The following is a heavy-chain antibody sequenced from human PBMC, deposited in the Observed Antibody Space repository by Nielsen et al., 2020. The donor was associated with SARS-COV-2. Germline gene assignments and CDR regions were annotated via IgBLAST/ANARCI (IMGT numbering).Heavy chain of an antibody. V-gene: IGHV4-30-2*01. CDR1: GGPISSGGYS. J-gene: IGHJ3*02. D-gene: IGHD3-16*01. CDR3: ARGGRITFGGADDAFDI. CDR2: IYHSGRT. Sequence: SETLSLTCAVSGGPISSGGYSWSWIRQPPGKGLEWIGYIYHSGRTYYNPSLKSRVTISVDRSKNQFSLKLSSVTAADTAVHYCARGGRITFGGADDAFDIWGQGTMGTVSS.